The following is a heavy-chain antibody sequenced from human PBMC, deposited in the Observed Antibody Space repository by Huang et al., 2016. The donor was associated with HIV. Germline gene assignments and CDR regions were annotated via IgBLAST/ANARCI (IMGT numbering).Heavy chain of an antibody. V-gene: IGHV1-18*04. CDR3: ARRVGSGWYGEIDY. Sequence: QVQLLQSGAEVKKPGASVKISCKTAGYNFTTHAVSWVRQNPGQGLEWMGWVSGYNSNATYSQILQGRVNRTTDTSTNTVDMELRSLGSDYTAVYYCARRVGSGWYGEIDYWGQGTLVTVSS. CDR2: VSGYNSNA. J-gene: IGHJ4*02. CDR1: GYNFTTHA. D-gene: IGHD6-19*01.